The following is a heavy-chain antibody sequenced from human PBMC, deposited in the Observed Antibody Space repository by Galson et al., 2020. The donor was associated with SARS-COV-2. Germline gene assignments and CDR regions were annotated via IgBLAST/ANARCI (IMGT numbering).Heavy chain of an antibody. J-gene: IGHJ4*02. Sequence: YNPSLKSRVTISVDTSKNQFSLKLSSVTAADTAVYYCARGINEAYYYGSGTWGYWGQGTLVTVSS. V-gene: IGHV4-34*01. CDR3: ARGINEAYYYGSGTWGY. D-gene: IGHD3-10*01.